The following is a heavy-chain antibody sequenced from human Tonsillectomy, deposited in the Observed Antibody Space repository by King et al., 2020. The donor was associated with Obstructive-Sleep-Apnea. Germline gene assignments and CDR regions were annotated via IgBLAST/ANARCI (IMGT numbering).Heavy chain of an antibody. J-gene: IGHJ4*02. Sequence: VQLQQWGAGLLKPSATLSLTCAVYGGSFSGYYWSWIRQPPGKGLEWIGEINHSGSTNYNPALKSRVTISVDTSKNQFSLKLSSVTAADTAVYYCARRFIGGYDLVGRDQYYFDYWGQGTLVTVSS. CDR1: GGSFSGYY. CDR2: INHSGST. D-gene: IGHD5-12*01. CDR3: ARRFIGGYDLVGRDQYYFDY. V-gene: IGHV4-34*01.